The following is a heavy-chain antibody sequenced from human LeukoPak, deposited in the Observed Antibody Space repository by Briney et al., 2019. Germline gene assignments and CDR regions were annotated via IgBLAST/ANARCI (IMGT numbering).Heavy chain of an antibody. Sequence: PGGSLRLSCAASGFTFSSYEMNWVRQAPGKGLEWVSYISSSGSTIYYADSVKGRFTISRDNAKNSLYLQLNSLRAEDTAVYYCARDRDLNSGFDYWGQGTLVTVSS. CDR3: ARDRDLNSGFDY. D-gene: IGHD1-7*01. J-gene: IGHJ4*02. CDR1: GFTFSSYE. CDR2: ISSSGSTI. V-gene: IGHV3-48*03.